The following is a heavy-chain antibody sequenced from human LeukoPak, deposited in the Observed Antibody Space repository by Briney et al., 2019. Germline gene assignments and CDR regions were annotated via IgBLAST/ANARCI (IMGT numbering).Heavy chain of an antibody. D-gene: IGHD3-10*01. CDR3: ARGEYGSGSYHIDY. V-gene: IGHV3-21*01. CDR1: GFTFSSYS. CDR2: ISSSSSYI. Sequence: GGSLRLSCAASGFTFSSYSMNWVRQAPGKGLEWVSSISSSSSYIHYADSVKGRFTISRDNAKNSLYLQMNSLRAEDTAVYYCARGEYGSGSYHIDYWGQGTLVTVSS. J-gene: IGHJ4*02.